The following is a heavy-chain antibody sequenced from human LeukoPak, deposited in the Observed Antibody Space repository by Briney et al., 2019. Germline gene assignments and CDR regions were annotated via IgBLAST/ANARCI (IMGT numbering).Heavy chain of an antibody. CDR2: ISTNTGNP. Sequence: GASVKVSCKSSGYTFTSYAMNWVRQAPGQGLEWMGWISTNTGNPTYARGFTGRFVFSLDTSVSTAYLQINSLKAEDTAVYYCARKSVAATPRDIVYQYSYMDVWGKGTTVTVSS. D-gene: IGHD2-15*01. V-gene: IGHV7-4-1*02. CDR3: ARKSVAATPRDIVYQYSYMDV. J-gene: IGHJ6*03. CDR1: GYTFTSYA.